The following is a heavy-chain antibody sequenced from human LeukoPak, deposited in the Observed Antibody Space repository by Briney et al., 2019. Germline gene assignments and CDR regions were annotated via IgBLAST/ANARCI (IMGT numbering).Heavy chain of an antibody. CDR2: IYTSGST. Sequence: SETLSLTCTVSVGSISSGSYYWSWIRQPAGKGLEWFGRIYTSGSTNYNPSLKSRVTISVDTSKNQFSLKLSSVTAADTAVYYCARDRHGGMDVWGQGTTVTVSS. CDR1: VGSISSGSYY. V-gene: IGHV4-61*02. J-gene: IGHJ6*02. CDR3: ARDRHGGMDV.